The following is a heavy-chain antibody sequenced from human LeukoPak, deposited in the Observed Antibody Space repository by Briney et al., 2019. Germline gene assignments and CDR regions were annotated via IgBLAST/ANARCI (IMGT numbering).Heavy chain of an antibody. CDR3: AKDRDKWNEYYMDV. J-gene: IGHJ6*03. V-gene: IGHV3-48*01. Sequence: VELGGSLRLSCVGSGFTFSNYLMNWVRQAPGKGLEWVSFISSTGGTIYYADSVKGRFTVSRDNAKKSLLLQMNSLRAEDTAVYYCAKDRDKWNEYYMDVWGKGTTVTVSS. D-gene: IGHD1-20*01. CDR1: GFTFSNYL. CDR2: ISSTGGTI.